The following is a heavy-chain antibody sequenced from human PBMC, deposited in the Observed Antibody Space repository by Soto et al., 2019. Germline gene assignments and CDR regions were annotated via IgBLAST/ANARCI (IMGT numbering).Heavy chain of an antibody. J-gene: IGHJ4*02. CDR2: IYHSGST. CDR1: GGSISSGGYS. CDR3: ASSTAVDTAMAPDY. V-gene: IGHV4-30-2*01. Sequence: PSETLSLTCAVSGGSISSGGYSWSWIRRPPGKGLEWIGYIYHSGSTYYNPSLKSRVTISVDRSKNQFSLKLSSVTAADTAVYYCASSTAVDTAMAPDYWGQGTLVTVSS. D-gene: IGHD5-18*01.